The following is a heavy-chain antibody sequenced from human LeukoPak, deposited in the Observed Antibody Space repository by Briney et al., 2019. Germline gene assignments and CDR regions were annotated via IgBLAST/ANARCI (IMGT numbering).Heavy chain of an antibody. CDR3: ARGPSLFTDYGDPLNVYYGLDV. J-gene: IGHJ6*02. CDR2: INFSGTA. D-gene: IGHD4/OR15-4a*01. Sequence: SETLSLTCTVSGDAITAGNYWGWIRQPPGKGLEWIGTINFSGTAYYNPSLKSRVTMSVDTSTNQFYLRVTSVSAADTAVYYCARGPSLFTDYGDPLNVYYGLDVWGQGSTVTVSS. V-gene: IGHV4-38-2*02. CDR1: GDAITAGNY.